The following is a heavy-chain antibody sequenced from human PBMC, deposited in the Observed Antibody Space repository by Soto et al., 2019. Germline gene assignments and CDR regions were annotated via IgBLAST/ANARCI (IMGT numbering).Heavy chain of an antibody. V-gene: IGHV4-59*01. J-gene: IGHJ5*02. Sequence: SETLSLTCTVSGGSISSYYWSWIRQPPGKGLEWVGYIYYSGSTNYNPSLKSRVTISVDTSKNQFSLKLSSVTAADTAVYYCARDSSGESWFDPWGQGTLVTVSS. D-gene: IGHD6-19*01. CDR1: GGSISSYY. CDR3: ARDSSGESWFDP. CDR2: IYYSGST.